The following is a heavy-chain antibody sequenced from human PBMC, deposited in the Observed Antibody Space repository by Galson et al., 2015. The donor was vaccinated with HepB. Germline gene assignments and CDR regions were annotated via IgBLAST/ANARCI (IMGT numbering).Heavy chain of an antibody. Sequence: SLRLSCAASVFTFSTYGMSWFRQAPGKGLEWVSTINDNGGNTHYADSVKGRFTISRDNSKNTLYLHMNSLRAEDTAVYYCAKDAGGTNSGPFDYWGQGTLVTVSS. CDR1: VFTFSTYG. CDR3: AKDAGGTNSGPFDY. CDR2: INDNGGNT. J-gene: IGHJ4*02. D-gene: IGHD1-26*01. V-gene: IGHV3-23*01.